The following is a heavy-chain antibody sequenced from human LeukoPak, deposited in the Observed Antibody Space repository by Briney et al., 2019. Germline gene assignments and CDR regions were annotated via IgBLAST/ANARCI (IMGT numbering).Heavy chain of an antibody. CDR2: ISYDGSNK. CDR3: ARPTTVVTSNWFDP. D-gene: IGHD4-17*01. J-gene: IGHJ5*02. CDR1: GFTFSSYA. Sequence: GGSLRLSCAASGFTFSSYAMHWVRQAPGKGLEWVAVISYDGSNKYYADSVKGRFTISRDNSKNTLYLQMNSLRAEDTAVYYSARPTTVVTSNWFDPWGQGTLVTVSS. V-gene: IGHV3-30-3*01.